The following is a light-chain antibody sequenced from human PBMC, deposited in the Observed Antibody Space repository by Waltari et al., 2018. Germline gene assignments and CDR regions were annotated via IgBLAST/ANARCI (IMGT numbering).Light chain of an antibody. CDR3: QAWDSTAGV. J-gene: IGLJ1*01. CDR2: QDN. CDR1: NIVEVY. V-gene: IGLV3-1*01. Sequence: SYVLTQPPSVSFSPGQKATIPCSGDNIVEVYVSWYQQKPGQSPVVVIYQDNKRPTGIPERFFGSSSGNTATLTITGTQATDEADYYCQAWDSTAGVFGTGTKVIVL.